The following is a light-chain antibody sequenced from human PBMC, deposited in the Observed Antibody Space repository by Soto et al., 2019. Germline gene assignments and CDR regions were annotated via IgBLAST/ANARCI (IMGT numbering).Light chain of an antibody. V-gene: IGKV3-20*01. CDR1: ESVNSNY. CDR2: RSS. Sequence: EIVLTQSPGTLSLSPGERATLTCRANESVNSNYLAWYQQKPGQAPRLLIYRSSSRATGVPDRFSGSASGTDFTLTISRLAPADFAVYCCQLFAASVWTFGQGTKV. CDR3: QLFAASVWT. J-gene: IGKJ1*01.